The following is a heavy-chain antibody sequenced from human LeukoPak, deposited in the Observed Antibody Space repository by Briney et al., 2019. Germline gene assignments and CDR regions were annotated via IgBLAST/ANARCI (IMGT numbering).Heavy chain of an antibody. J-gene: IGHJ5*02. Sequence: PGRSLRLSCAASGFTFDDYAMHWVRQAPGKGLEWVGLIRDSGEAFYADFARGRFAISRDESENTLYLQMNSLRVEDTAVYFCARDRAANQDWVEFDPWGQGTPVIVSS. CDR3: ARDRAANQDWVEFDP. CDR1: GFTFDDYA. CDR2: LIRDSGEA. D-gene: IGHD3/OR15-3a*01. V-gene: IGHV3-9*01.